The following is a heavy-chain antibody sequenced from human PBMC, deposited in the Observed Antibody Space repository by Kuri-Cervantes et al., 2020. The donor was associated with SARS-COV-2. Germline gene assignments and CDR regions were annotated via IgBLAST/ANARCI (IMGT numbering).Heavy chain of an antibody. CDR3: ARVAGEGPIYYYYMDV. CDR1: GFTFSSYW. D-gene: IGHD2-21*01. Sequence: GESLKISCAASGFTFSSYWMSWVRQAPGKGLEWVAVISYDGSNKYYADSVKGRFTISRDNSKNTLYLHMNSLRGDDTAVYYCARVAGEGPIYYYYMDVWGKGTAVTVSS. J-gene: IGHJ6*03. V-gene: IGHV3-30-3*01. CDR2: ISYDGSNK.